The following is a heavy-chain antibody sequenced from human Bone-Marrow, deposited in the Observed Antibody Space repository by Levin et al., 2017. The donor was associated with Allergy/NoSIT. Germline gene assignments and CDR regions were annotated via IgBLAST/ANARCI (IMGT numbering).Heavy chain of an antibody. J-gene: IGHJ4*02. CDR1: GFTFSDYY. Sequence: GGSLRLSCAASGFTFSDYYMSWIRQAPGKGLEWVSYISSSGSTIYYADSVKGRFTISRDNAKNSLYLQMNSLRAEDTAVYYCASLSPVGAAMIDSDYWGQGTLVTVSS. CDR2: ISSSGSTI. V-gene: IGHV3-11*01. CDR3: ASLSPVGAAMIDSDY. D-gene: IGHD2-2*01.